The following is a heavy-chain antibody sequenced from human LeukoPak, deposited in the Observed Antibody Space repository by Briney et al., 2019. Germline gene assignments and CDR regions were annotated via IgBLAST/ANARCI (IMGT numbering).Heavy chain of an antibody. CDR2: FDPEDGET. CDR3: ATSYYSSGLNFDY. D-gene: IGHD6-19*01. J-gene: IGHJ4*02. CDR1: GYTPTELS. V-gene: IGHV1-24*01. Sequence: ASVKVSCKVSGYTPTELSMHWVRQAPGKGLEWMGGFDPEDGETIYAQKFQGRVTMTEDTSTDTAYMELSSLRSEDTAVYYCATSYYSSGLNFDYWGQGTLVTVSS.